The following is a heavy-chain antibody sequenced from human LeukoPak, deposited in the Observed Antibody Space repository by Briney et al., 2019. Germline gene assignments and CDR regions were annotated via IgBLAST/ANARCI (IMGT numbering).Heavy chain of an antibody. CDR2: IKQDGSEK. J-gene: IGHJ4*02. D-gene: IGHD3-16*01. CDR1: GFTFSSYW. CDR3: ARDRYVWGSRSLDY. V-gene: IGHV3-7*01. Sequence: GGSLRLSCAASGFTFSSYWMSWVRQAPGKGREWVANIKQDGSEKYYVDSVKGRFPISRDNAKNSLYLQMNSLRAEDTAVYYCARDRYVWGSRSLDYWGQGTLVTVSS.